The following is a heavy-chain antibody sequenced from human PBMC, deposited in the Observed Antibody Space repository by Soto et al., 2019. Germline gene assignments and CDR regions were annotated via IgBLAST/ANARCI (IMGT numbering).Heavy chain of an antibody. CDR1: GGTFSSYA. Sequence: ASVKVSCKASGGTFSSYAISWVRQAPGQGLEWMGWINPNSGDTNYAQKFQGRVTMTRDMSITTAYMELSRLTSDDTAVYYCARVGSSSSDYWGQGTQVTVSS. D-gene: IGHD6-6*01. CDR3: ARVGSSSSDY. J-gene: IGHJ4*02. V-gene: IGHV1-2*02. CDR2: INPNSGDT.